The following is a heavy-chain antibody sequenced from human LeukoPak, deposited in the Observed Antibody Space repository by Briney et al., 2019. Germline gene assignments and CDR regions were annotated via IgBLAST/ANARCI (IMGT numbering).Heavy chain of an antibody. CDR3: AKDARGIGSYFDY. CDR1: GFTFSNYS. J-gene: IGHJ4*02. CDR2: ISGSGGST. V-gene: IGHV3-23*01. Sequence: GGSLRLSCAGSGFTFSNYSINWVRQAPGKGLEWVSAISGSGGSTYYADSVKGRFTISRDNSKNTLYLQMNSLRAEDTAVYYCAKDARGIGSYFDYWGQGTLVTVSS. D-gene: IGHD3-16*01.